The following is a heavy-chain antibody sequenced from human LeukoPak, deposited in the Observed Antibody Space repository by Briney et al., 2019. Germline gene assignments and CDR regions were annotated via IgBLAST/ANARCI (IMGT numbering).Heavy chain of an antibody. CDR2: IKQDGSEK. Sequence: GGSLRLSCAASGFTFSSYWMSWVRQAPGKGLEWVANIKQDGSEKYYVDSVKGRFTISRDNAKNSLYLQMNSLRAEDTAVYYCARDRRSGGSSYYFDYWGRGTLVTVSS. J-gene: IGHJ4*02. CDR3: ARDRRSGGSSYYFDY. V-gene: IGHV3-7*04. D-gene: IGHD2-15*01. CDR1: GFTFSSYW.